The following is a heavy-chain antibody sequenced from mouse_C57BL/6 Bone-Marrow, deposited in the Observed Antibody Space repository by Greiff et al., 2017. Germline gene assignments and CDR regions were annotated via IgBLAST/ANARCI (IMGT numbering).Heavy chain of an antibody. V-gene: IGHV3-6*01. J-gene: IGHJ2*01. CDR1: GYSITSGYY. D-gene: IGHD3-2*02. CDR2: ISYDGSN. CDR3: ARGAQLRPFDY. Sequence: EVKLQESGPGLVKPSQSLSLTCSVTGYSITSGYYWNWIRQFPGNKLEWMGYISYDGSNNYNPSLKNRISITRDTSKNQFFLKLNSVTTEDTATYYCARGAQLRPFDYWGQGTTLTVSS.